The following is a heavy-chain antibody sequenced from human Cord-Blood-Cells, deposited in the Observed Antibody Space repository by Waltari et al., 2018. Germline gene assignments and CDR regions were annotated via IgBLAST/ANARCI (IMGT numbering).Heavy chain of an antibody. CDR3: ASLNYDFWSGYYDY. CDR1: GGSISSYY. V-gene: IGHV4-59*01. Sequence: QVQLQESGPGLVKPSETLSLTCTVSGGSISSYYWSWIRQPPGKGLEWIGYIYYSGSTNYNPSLKSRVTRSVDTSKNQFSLKLSSVTAADTAVYYCASLNYDFWSGYYDYWGQGTLVTVSS. J-gene: IGHJ4*02. D-gene: IGHD3-3*01. CDR2: IYYSGST.